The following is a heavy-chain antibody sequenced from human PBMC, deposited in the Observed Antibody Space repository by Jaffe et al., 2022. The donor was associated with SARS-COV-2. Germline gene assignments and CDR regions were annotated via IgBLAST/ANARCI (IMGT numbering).Heavy chain of an antibody. J-gene: IGHJ4*02. Sequence: QVQLVESGGGMVQPGRSLRLSCAASGFNFSTYVMHWVRQTPGKGLEWVALIWSDGSAERYADSVKGRFTISRDNSNNIVYLQMSSLRVEDTALYYCAREWLGESMGAFGFDYWGQGIHVTVSS. CDR2: IWSDGSAE. V-gene: IGHV3-33*01. CDR1: GFNFSTYV. D-gene: IGHD3-10*01. CDR3: AREWLGESMGAFGFDY.